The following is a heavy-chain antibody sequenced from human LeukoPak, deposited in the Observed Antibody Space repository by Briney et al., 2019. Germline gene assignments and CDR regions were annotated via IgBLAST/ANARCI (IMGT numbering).Heavy chain of an antibody. V-gene: IGHV3-23*01. CDR1: GFTFSSYA. CDR2: ISGSGGST. CDR3: AKGYCSGGSCLTVVDY. D-gene: IGHD2-15*01. J-gene: IGHJ4*02. Sequence: GGSLRLSCAASGFTFSSYAMSWVRQAPGKGLEWVSAISGSGGSTYYADPVKGRFTISRDNSKNTLYLQMNSLRVEDTAVYYCAKGYCSGGSCLTVVDYWGQGTLVTVSS.